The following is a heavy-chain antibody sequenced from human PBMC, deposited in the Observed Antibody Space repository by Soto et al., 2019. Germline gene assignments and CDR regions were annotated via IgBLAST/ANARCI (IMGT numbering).Heavy chain of an antibody. CDR3: AQIRRRGWYRWMDY. CDR2: IFSNDEK. Sequence: QVTLKESGPVLVKPTETLTLTCTVSGFSFSDVRVGVTWIRQSPGKALEWLSVIFSNDEKSYNTSLKNRLTISQDTSKSQVVLTMTNIDPVDTATYYCAQIRRRGWYRWMDYWGQGTLVTVSS. V-gene: IGHV2-26*01. CDR1: GFSFSDVRVG. D-gene: IGHD6-19*01. J-gene: IGHJ4*02.